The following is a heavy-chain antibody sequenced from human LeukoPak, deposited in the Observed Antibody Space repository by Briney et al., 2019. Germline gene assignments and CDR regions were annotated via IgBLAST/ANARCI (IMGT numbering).Heavy chain of an antibody. Sequence: SETLSLTCTVSGDSISHDYWSWIRQPPGKGLEWIGYIYYSGSTNYNPSLKSRVTISVDTSKNQFSLKLSSVTAADTAVYYCAKSGDSSGWYRVQGGFSEFDPWGQGTLVTVSS. CDR3: AKSGDSSGWYRVQGGFSEFDP. V-gene: IGHV4-59*08. D-gene: IGHD6-19*01. CDR1: GDSISHDY. J-gene: IGHJ5*02. CDR2: IYYSGST.